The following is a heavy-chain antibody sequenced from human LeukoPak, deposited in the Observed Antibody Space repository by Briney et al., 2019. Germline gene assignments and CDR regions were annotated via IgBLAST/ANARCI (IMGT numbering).Heavy chain of an antibody. V-gene: IGHV4-4*07. J-gene: IGHJ4*02. D-gene: IGHD6-13*01. CDR2: IYISGNT. Sequence: SETLSLTCTVSGGSISSYYWSWIRQPAGKGLEWIGRIYISGNTNYNPSLKSRVTMSVDTSKNQFSLKLSSVTAADTAVYYCARDPAERTAGHFDYWGQGTLVTVSS. CDR1: GGSISSYY. CDR3: ARDPAERTAGHFDY.